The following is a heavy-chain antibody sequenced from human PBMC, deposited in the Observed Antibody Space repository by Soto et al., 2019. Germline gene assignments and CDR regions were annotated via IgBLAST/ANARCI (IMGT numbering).Heavy chain of an antibody. J-gene: IGHJ4*02. CDR3: ARDSLTAHLDF. V-gene: IGHV4-59*12. Sequence: SETLSLTCTVSGGSISSYYWSWIRHPPGKGLEWIGFIFYSGSTNYNPSLKSRVTISVDTSKNQFSLKMSSVTAADTAIYYCARDSLTAHLDFWGQGTLVIVS. CDR1: GGSISSYY. CDR2: IFYSGST.